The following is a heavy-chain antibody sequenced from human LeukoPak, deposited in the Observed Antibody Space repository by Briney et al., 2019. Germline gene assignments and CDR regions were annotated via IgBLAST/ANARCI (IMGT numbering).Heavy chain of an antibody. J-gene: IGHJ4*02. CDR1: GGSISSDGYY. V-gene: IGHV4-61*10. Sequence: SETLSLTCTVSGGSISSDGYYWTWIRQPAGKGLEGIGYIYYSGSTNYNPSLKSRVTISVDTSKNQFSLKLSSVTAADTAVYYCARVYSNYARYFDYWGQGTLVTVSS. CDR3: ARVYSNYARYFDY. D-gene: IGHD4-11*01. CDR2: IYYSGST.